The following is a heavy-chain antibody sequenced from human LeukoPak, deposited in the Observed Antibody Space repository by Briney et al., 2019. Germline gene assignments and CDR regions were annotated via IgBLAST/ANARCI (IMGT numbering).Heavy chain of an antibody. Sequence: PGGSLRPSCAASGFTFSSYSMNWVRQAPGKGLEWVSYISSSSSTIYYADSVKGRFTISRDNAKNSLYLQMNSLRAEDTAVYYCARWYGYPQRDCSGGSCYEPYYYYYMDVWGKGTTVTVSS. CDR3: ARWYGYPQRDCSGGSCYEPYYYYYMDV. CDR1: GFTFSSYS. CDR2: ISSSSSTI. V-gene: IGHV3-48*01. D-gene: IGHD2-15*01. J-gene: IGHJ6*03.